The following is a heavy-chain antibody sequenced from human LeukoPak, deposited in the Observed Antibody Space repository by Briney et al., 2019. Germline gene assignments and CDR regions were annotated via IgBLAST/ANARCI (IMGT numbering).Heavy chain of an antibody. CDR2: ISGGGDGT. V-gene: IGHV3-23*01. D-gene: IGHD3-10*01. J-gene: IGHJ4*02. CDR3: AKDQYGSGTYFDY. CDR1: GFTFTTYA. Sequence: QTGGSLRLSCGASGFTFTTYAMTWVRQAPGKGLEWVSTISGGGDGTHYADSVKGRFTISRDNSKNTLYLQMNNLRAEDTAIYYCAKDQYGSGTYFDYWGQGTLVTVSS.